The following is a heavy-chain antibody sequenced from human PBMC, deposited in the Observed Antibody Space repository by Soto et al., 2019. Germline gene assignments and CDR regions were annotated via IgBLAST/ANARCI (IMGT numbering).Heavy chain of an antibody. J-gene: IGHJ4*02. CDR3: ATDSLGGDEYRLDY. CDR1: GGSISSSSYY. V-gene: IGHV4-39*01. CDR2: IYYSGST. D-gene: IGHD3-16*01. Sequence: SETLSLTCTVSGGSISSSSYYWGWIRQPPGKGLEWIGSIYYSGSTYYNPSLKSRVTISVDTSKNQFSLKLSSVTAADTAVYYCATDSLGGDEYRLDYWGQGTLVTVSS.